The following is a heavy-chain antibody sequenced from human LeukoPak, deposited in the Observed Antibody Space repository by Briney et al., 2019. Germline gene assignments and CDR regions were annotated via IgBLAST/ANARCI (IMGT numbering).Heavy chain of an antibody. V-gene: IGHV3-23*01. D-gene: IGHD3-9*01. CDR1: GFTFSSHA. CDR2: ISGSGGST. Sequence: GGSLRLSCAASGFTFSSHAMSWVRQAPGKGLEWVSAISGSGGSTYYADSVKGRFTISRDNSKNTLYLQMNSLRAEDTAVYYCAKDLRIYDILTGYYWNYWGQGTLVTVSS. J-gene: IGHJ4*02. CDR3: AKDLRIYDILTGYYWNY.